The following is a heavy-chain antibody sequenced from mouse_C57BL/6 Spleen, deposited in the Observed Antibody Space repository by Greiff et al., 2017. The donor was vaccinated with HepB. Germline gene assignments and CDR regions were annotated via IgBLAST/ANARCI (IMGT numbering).Heavy chain of an antibody. CDR1: GYDFPNYL. J-gene: IGHJ3*01. D-gene: IGHD2-4*01. CDR2: IYPGSGGT. V-gene: IGHV1-54*01. CDR3: AREGDDYPFAY. Sequence: QVQLQQSGAELVRPGTSVKVSCKASGYDFPNYLIEWVQQRPGQGLEWIGVIYPGSGGTKYNEQFKGKATLTADKSSSTANMQLISLTSADSAVYFCAREGDDYPFAYWGQGTLVTVSA.